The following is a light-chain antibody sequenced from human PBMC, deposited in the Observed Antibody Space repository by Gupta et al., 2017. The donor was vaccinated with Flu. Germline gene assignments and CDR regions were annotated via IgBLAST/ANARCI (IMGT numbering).Light chain of an antibody. CDR1: SASVSTNYY. V-gene: IGLV8-61*01. J-gene: IGLJ3*02. CDR3: VPYRSSGMWV. Sequence: QTVVTPEPSFSVSPGGPVTLPCGLSSASVSTNYYPSWYQQTPGQAPRTLIYSTNTRSSGVPDRVSGSFRGNKAALTTTGAQADDESDDYCVPYRSSGMWVFGGGTKLTVL. CDR2: STN.